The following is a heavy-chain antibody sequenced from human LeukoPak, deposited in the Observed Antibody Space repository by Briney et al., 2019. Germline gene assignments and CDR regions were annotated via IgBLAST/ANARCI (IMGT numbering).Heavy chain of an antibody. Sequence: ASVKVSCKVSGYTLTELSMHWVRQAPGKGLEWMGGFDPEDGETIYAQKFQGRVTMTEDTSTDTAYMELSSLRSEDTAVYYCAIWGGPYNWNYSQPGTPYYYGMDAWGQGTTVTVSS. CDR2: FDPEDGET. V-gene: IGHV1-24*01. CDR1: GYTLTELS. J-gene: IGHJ6*02. D-gene: IGHD1-7*01. CDR3: AIWGGPYNWNYSQPGTPYYYGMDA.